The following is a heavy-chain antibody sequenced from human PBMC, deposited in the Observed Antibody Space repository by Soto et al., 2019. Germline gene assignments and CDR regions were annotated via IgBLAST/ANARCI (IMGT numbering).Heavy chain of an antibody. CDR2: IYYSGST. V-gene: IGHV4-39*01. CDR1: GGSISSSSYY. D-gene: IGHD6-19*01. Sequence: PSETLSLTCTVSGGSISSSSYYWGWIRQPPGKGLEWIGSIYYSGSTYYNPSLKSRVTISVDTSKNQFSLKLSSVTAADTAVYYCARLAGEWWLAGQPQFDYWGQGTLVTVSS. J-gene: IGHJ4*02. CDR3: ARLAGEWWLAGQPQFDY.